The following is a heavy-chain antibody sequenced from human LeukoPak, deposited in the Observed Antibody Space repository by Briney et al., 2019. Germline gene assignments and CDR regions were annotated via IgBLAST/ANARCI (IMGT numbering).Heavy chain of an antibody. Sequence: ASVRVSCKASGYTFTSYYMHWVRQAPGQGLEWMGIINPSGGSTSYAQKFQGRVTMTRDTSTSTAYMELSSLGSEDTAVYYCARYSGTHDAFDIWGQGTMVTVSS. J-gene: IGHJ3*02. CDR2: INPSGGST. V-gene: IGHV1-46*01. D-gene: IGHD5-12*01. CDR1: GYTFTSYY. CDR3: ARYSGTHDAFDI.